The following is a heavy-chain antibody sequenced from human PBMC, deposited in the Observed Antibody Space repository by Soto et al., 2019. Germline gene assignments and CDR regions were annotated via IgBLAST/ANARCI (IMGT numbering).Heavy chain of an antibody. Sequence: GGSLSLSCAASGFTFRTYAMSWVRQAPGKGLEWVSVISGSTGKTYYADSVKGRFTISRDNSKNTLSLQMNSLRGEDTAVYFCAKNRGSGSPYYYNMEVWGQGTMVTVSS. CDR1: GFTFRTYA. CDR3: AKNRGSGSPYYYNMEV. CDR2: ISGSTGKT. J-gene: IGHJ6*02. D-gene: IGHD3-10*01. V-gene: IGHV3-23*01.